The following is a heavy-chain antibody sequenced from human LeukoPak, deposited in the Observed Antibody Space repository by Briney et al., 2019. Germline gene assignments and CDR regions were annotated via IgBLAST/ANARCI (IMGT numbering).Heavy chain of an antibody. V-gene: IGHV3-23*01. CDR1: GFTFSSYG. Sequence: GGSLRLSCAASGFTFSSYGMSWVRQAPGKGLEWVSAISGSGGSTYYADSVKGRFTISRDNSKNTLYLQMNSLRAEDTAVYYCTTGRFDGYMDYWGQGTLVTVSS. J-gene: IGHJ4*02. CDR3: TTGRFDGYMDY. D-gene: IGHD3-10*01. CDR2: ISGSGGST.